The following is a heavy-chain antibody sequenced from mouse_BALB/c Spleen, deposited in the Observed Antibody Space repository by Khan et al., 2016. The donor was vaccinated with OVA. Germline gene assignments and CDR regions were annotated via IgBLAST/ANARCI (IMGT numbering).Heavy chain of an antibody. J-gene: IGHJ2*01. CDR2: ISIYYGNA. D-gene: IGHD2-14*01. CDR3: ARGDGVRRAHFDY. CDR1: GYTFTDYT. Sequence: QVQLQQSGPELVRPGVSVKISCKGSGYTFTDYTMHWVKQSHAKSLEWIGIISIYYGNADYNQKFKGKATMTVDKSSSTAYMELARLTSEDSAIYYCARGDGVRRAHFDYWGQGTTLTVSS. V-gene: IGHV1S137*01.